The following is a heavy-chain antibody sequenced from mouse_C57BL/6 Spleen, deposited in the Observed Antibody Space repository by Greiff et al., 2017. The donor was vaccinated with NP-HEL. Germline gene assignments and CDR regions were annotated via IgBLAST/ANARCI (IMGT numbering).Heavy chain of an antibody. D-gene: IGHD1-1*01. CDR1: GYSITSGYY. CDR2: ISYDGSN. V-gene: IGHV3-6*01. CDR3: AREGLLRYYFDY. Sequence: EVHLVESGPGLVKPSQSLSLTCSVTGYSITSGYYWNWIRQFPGNKLEWMGYISYDGSNNYNPSLKNRISITRDTSKNQFFLKLNSVTTEDTATYYCAREGLLRYYFDYWGQGTTLTVSS. J-gene: IGHJ2*01.